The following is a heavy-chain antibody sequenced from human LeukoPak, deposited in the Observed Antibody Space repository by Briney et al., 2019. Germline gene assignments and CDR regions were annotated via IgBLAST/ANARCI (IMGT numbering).Heavy chain of an antibody. CDR3: ARGFGSRSYTIFDY. CDR2: INWNGGSK. J-gene: IGHJ4*02. V-gene: IGHV3-20*04. D-gene: IGHD3-10*01. CDR1: GFTFDDYG. Sequence: GGSLRLSCAGSGFTFDDYGMSWVRQAPGKGLEWVSGINWNGGSKGYADSVKGRFTISRDSAKNSLYLQMNSLRAEDTALYYCARGFGSRSYTIFDYWGQGTLVTVSS.